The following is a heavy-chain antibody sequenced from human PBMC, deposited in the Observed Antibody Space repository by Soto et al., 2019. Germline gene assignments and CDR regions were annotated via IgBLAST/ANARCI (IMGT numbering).Heavy chain of an antibody. CDR1: GYTFTSYA. CDR3: ARDLPPEDY. Sequence: QVQLVQSGAEVKKPGASVKVSCKASGYTFTSYAISWVRQAPGQGLEWMGWISAYNGNTKYAQKLQGRVTITTDTSASTAYMELRSLGSGDTAVYSCARDLPPEDYWGQGTLVTVSS. J-gene: IGHJ4*02. V-gene: IGHV1-18*01. CDR2: ISAYNGNT.